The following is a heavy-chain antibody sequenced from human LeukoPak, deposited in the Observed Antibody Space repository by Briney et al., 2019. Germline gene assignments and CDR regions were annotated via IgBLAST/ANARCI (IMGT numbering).Heavy chain of an antibody. CDR1: GYTFTSYG. D-gene: IGHD1-26*01. V-gene: IGHV1-18*01. CDR2: NSAYNGNT. CDR3: ATGSTKWDLLNY. J-gene: IGHJ4*02. Sequence: GASVKVSCKASGYTFTSYGISWVRQAPGQGLEWMGNSAYNGNTNYAQKFQGRVTMTEDSSTDTAYMEMSSLRSEDTAVYYCATGSTKWDLLNYWGQGTLVTVSS.